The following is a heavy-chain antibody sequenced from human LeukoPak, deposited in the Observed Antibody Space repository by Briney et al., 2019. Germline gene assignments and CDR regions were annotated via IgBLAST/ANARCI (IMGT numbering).Heavy chain of an antibody. CDR2: INHSGST. CDR3: ARVGSNGVYYLGDDAFDI. V-gene: IGHV4-34*01. D-gene: IGHD2-8*01. J-gene: IGHJ3*02. Sequence: PSETLSLTCAVYGGSFWSWIRQPPGKGLEWIGEINHSGSTNYNPTLKSRVTMSVDTSKNQFSLKLSSVTAADTAMYYCARVGSNGVYYLGDDAFDIWGQGTTVIVSS. CDR1: GGSF.